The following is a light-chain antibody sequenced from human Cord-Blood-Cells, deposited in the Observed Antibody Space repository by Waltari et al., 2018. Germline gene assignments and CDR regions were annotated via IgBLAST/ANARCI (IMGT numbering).Light chain of an antibody. CDR3: CSYAGSSTHVV. V-gene: IGLV2-23*01. J-gene: IGLJ2*01. CDR1: SSAVGSENP. CDR2: EGS. Sequence: QSALTQPASVSGSPGQSLPISCTGTSSAVGSENPLPWSQLHPDKAPKLMIYEGSKRPSGVSNRFSGSKSGNTVSLTISGLQAEDEADYYCCSYAGSSTHVVFGGGTKLTVL.